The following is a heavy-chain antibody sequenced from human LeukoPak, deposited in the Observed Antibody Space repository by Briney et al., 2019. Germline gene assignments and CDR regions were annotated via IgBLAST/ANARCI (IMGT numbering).Heavy chain of an antibody. V-gene: IGHV4-39*07. Sequence: SETLSLTCTVSGGSISSSSYYWGWIRQPPGKGLEWIGTIYYSGSTYYNPSLKSRVTILVDTSKNQVSLKLRSVTAADTAVYHCARDWSSSSYTYYYYYMDVWGKGTTVTVSS. D-gene: IGHD6-6*01. CDR1: GGSISSSSYY. J-gene: IGHJ6*03. CDR3: ARDWSSSSYTYYYYYMDV. CDR2: IYYSGST.